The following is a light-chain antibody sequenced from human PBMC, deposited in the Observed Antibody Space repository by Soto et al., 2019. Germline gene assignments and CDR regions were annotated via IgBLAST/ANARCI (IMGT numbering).Light chain of an antibody. CDR3: QQYVTSPWT. J-gene: IGKJ1*01. CDR2: GTS. Sequence: EIVLTQSPRTLSLSPWDRATLSCRASQSISSGYLAWYQQRPDQAPRLLIHGTSSRATGIPDRFSGSGSGPDFTLTISRLEPEDFAVDYCQQYVTSPWTFGQGTKVEIK. CDR1: QSISSGY. V-gene: IGKV3-20*01.